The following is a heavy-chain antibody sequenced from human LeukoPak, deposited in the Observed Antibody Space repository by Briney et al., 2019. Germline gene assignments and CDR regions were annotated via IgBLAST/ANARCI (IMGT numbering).Heavy chain of an antibody. V-gene: IGHV3-30*04. CDR2: ISYDGSNK. D-gene: IGHD1-14*01. CDR1: GFTFSNYA. CDR3: AKQPGVYYYYYMDV. Sequence: GRSLRLSCAASGFTFSNYAMHWVRQAPGKGLEWVALISYDGSNKYYADSLKGRFIISRDNSKNTLYLQMNSLRAEDTAVYYCAKQPGVYYYYYMDVWGKGTTVTVSS. J-gene: IGHJ6*03.